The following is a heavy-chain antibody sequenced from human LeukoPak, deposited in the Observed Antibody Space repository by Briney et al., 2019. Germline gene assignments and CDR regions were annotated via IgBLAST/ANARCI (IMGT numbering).Heavy chain of an antibody. V-gene: IGHV3-66*01. D-gene: IGHD6-13*01. CDR3: AREGAATVYGMDV. CDR1: GFTVSSTY. CDR2: IYSGGST. J-gene: IGHJ6*02. Sequence: GGSPRLSCAASGFTVSSTYMSWVRQAPGKGLEWVSVIYSGGSTYYADSVKGRFTISRDNSKNTLYLQMSRLGAEDTAVYYCAREGAATVYGMDVWGQGTTVTVSS.